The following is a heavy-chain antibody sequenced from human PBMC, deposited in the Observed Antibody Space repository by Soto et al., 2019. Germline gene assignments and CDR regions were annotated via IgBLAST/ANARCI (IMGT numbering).Heavy chain of an antibody. J-gene: IGHJ5*02. CDR3: ARVKKYWDSSGNWFDP. CDR2: IYYSGST. V-gene: IGHV4-31*03. D-gene: IGHD3-22*01. CDR1: GGSISSGGYY. Sequence: SETLSLTCTVSGGSISSGGYYWSWIRQHPGRGLEWIGYIYYSGSTYYNPSLKSRVTISVDTSKNQFSLKLSSVTAADTAVYYCARVKKYWDSSGNWFDPWGQGTLVTVSS.